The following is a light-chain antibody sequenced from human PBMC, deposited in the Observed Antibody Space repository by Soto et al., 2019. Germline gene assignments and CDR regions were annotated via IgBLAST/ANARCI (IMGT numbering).Light chain of an antibody. CDR2: GAS. Sequence: DIQMTQSPPTLSASVGDRVTITCRASQSIRHYLAWYQQMPGKAPKLLIYGASTLQSGVPSRFSGSGSGTEFTLTISSRQPDDFGTDFCQHHKSYSQTVGQGTKVEIK. CDR1: QSIRHY. V-gene: IGKV1-5*01. J-gene: IGKJ1*01. CDR3: QHHKSYSQT.